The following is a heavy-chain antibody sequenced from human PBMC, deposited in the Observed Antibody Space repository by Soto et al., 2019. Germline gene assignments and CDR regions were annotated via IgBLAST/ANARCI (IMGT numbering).Heavy chain of an antibody. CDR2: ISSSSSTI. CDR3: ARASYSSSWYSLGMDV. V-gene: IGHV3-48*02. Sequence: GGSLRLSCAASGFTFSSYSMNWVRQAPGKGLEWASYISSSSSTIYYADSVKGRFTISRDNAKNSLYLQMNSLRDEDTAVYYCARASYSSSWYSLGMDVWGQGTTVTVSS. J-gene: IGHJ6*02. D-gene: IGHD6-13*01. CDR1: GFTFSSYS.